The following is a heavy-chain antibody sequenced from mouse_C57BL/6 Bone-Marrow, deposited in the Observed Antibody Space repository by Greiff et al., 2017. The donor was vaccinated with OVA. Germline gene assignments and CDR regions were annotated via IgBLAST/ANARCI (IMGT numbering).Heavy chain of an antibody. D-gene: IGHD2-3*01. CDR2: INPNYGTT. V-gene: IGHV1-53*01. CDR1: GYTFTSYW. J-gene: IGHJ3*01. CDR3: ARGWGYYSWFAY. Sequence: QVQLQQPGTELVKPGASVKLSCKASGYTFTSYWMHWVKQRPGQGLEWIGVINPNYGTTSYNQKFKGKATLTVDQSSSTAYMQLNSLTSEDSAVYYCARGWGYYSWFAYWGQGTLVTVSA.